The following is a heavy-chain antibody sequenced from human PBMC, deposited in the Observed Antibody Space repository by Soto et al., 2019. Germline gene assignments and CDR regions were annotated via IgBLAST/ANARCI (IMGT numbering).Heavy chain of an antibody. J-gene: IGHJ1*01. V-gene: IGHV4-59*01. D-gene: IGHD3-16*02. CDR1: GGAITSDF. CDR3: ARDHGSYPNT. CDR2: VYYSGAA. Sequence: SETLSLTCNVSGGAITSDFWSWIRQPPGKGLEWIGYVYYSGAADYNPSLKPRVAISIATSKTQFSLRLASATAADTGVYYCARDHGSYPNTWGQGILVTVSS.